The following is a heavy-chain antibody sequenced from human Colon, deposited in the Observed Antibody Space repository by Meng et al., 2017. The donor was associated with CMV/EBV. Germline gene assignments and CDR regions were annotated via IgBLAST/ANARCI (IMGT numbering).Heavy chain of an antibody. CDR2: INVVDGET. Sequence: LSRSGMHWEHQDTGKRLERLGWINVVDGETKYSQKFQGRVNITRDTSASTAFMELSSLRSEDTAVYYCARARYYDNSGYYYWYFDLWGRGALVTVSS. D-gene: IGHD3-22*01. J-gene: IGHJ2*01. CDR1: LSRSG. CDR3: ARARYYDNSGYYYWYFDL. V-gene: IGHV1-3*01.